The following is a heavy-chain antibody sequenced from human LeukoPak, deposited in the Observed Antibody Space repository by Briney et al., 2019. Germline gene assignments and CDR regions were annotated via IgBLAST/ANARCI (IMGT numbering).Heavy chain of an antibody. CDR3: ASGTSHCSSTSCGLDP. V-gene: IGHV3-21*01. D-gene: IGHD2-2*01. CDR1: GFTFSSYS. CDR2: ISSSSSYI. Sequence: GGSLRLSCAASGFTFSSYSMNWVRQAPGKGLEWVSSISSSSSYIYYADSVKGRFTISRDNAKNSLYLQMNSLRAEDTAVYYCASGTSHCSSTSCGLDPWGQGTLVTVPS. J-gene: IGHJ5*02.